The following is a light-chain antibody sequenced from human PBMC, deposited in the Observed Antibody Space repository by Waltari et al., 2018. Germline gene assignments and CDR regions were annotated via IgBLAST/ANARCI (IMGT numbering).Light chain of an antibody. V-gene: IGKV4-1*01. CDR1: QSIFYSSNNKNY. J-gene: IGKJ3*01. Sequence: DIVMTQSLDSLAVSLGERVSINCKSSQSIFYSSNNKNYLAWYQQKPGQPPKLLIYWASSREFGVPKRFSGSGSGTDFTLTISSLEAEDVAIYYCQQYYSMPLTFGPGTTVEI. CDR2: WAS. CDR3: QQYYSMPLT.